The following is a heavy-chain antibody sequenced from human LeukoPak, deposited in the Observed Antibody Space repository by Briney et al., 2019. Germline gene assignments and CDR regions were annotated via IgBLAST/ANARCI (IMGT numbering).Heavy chain of an antibody. Sequence: QPGGSLRLSCAASGFTFSSYAMHWVRQAPGKGLEWVAVISYDGSNKYYADSVKGRFTISRDNSKNTLYLQMNSLRAEDTAVYYCARDERDCGGDCYSSYYYGMDVWGQGTTVTVSS. CDR3: ARDERDCGGDCYSSYYYGMDV. D-gene: IGHD2-21*02. V-gene: IGHV3-30-3*01. CDR2: ISYDGSNK. CDR1: GFTFSSYA. J-gene: IGHJ6*02.